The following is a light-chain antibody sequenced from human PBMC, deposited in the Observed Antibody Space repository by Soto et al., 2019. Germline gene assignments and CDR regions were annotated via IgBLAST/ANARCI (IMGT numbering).Light chain of an antibody. Sequence: EIVLTQSPGTLSFSPGERATLSCRASQSVSSTSLAWYQQKPGQAPRLLIYGASSRATGIPDRFSGSGSGTDFTLTISRLEPEDCAVYYCQHFDRSPPWTFGQGTKVEFK. V-gene: IGKV3-20*01. CDR3: QHFDRSPPWT. CDR2: GAS. CDR1: QSVSSTS. J-gene: IGKJ1*01.